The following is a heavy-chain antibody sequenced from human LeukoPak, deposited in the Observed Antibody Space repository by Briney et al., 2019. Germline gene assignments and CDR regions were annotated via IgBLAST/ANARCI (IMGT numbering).Heavy chain of an antibody. D-gene: IGHD1-7*01. Sequence: ASVKVPCKASGYTFTSYGMSWVRQAPGQGLEWMGWIGAYNGNTNYAQKLQGRVTMTTDTSTSTAYMELRSLRSDDTAVYYCARNSYNWNSMQLRWFDPWGQGTLVTVSS. CDR3: ARNSYNWNSMQLRWFDP. CDR2: IGAYNGNT. V-gene: IGHV1-18*01. J-gene: IGHJ5*02. CDR1: GYTFTSYG.